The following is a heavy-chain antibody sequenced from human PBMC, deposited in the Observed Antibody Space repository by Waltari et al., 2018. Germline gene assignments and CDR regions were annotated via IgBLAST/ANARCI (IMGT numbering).Heavy chain of an antibody. Sequence: EVQLVESGGGLVQPGGSLRLSCEVSGFTFVTSWLNWVRQVPGKGLVWVARINSDGSTINYADSVKGRFTISRDNAKNTVYLQMNSLRVEDTAVYFCARVRLAHYDYFGFDVWGQGTTVTVSS. CDR1: GFTFVTSW. CDR3: ARVRLAHYDYFGFDV. CDR2: INSDGSTI. V-gene: IGHV3-74*01. D-gene: IGHD6-6*01. J-gene: IGHJ6*02.